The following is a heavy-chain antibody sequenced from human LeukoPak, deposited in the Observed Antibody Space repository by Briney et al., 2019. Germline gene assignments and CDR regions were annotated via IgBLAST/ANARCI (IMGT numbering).Heavy chain of an antibody. CDR3: ARDLDYYDSSGYPNWFDP. D-gene: IGHD3-22*01. J-gene: IGHJ5*02. Sequence: PGGSLRLSCAASGFTFSSYGMHWVRQAPGKGLEWVAVIWYDGSNKYYADSVKGRFTISRDNSKNTLYLQMNSLRAEDTAVYYCARDLDYYDSSGYPNWFDPWGQGILVTVSS. CDR2: IWYDGSNK. V-gene: IGHV3-33*08. CDR1: GFTFSSYG.